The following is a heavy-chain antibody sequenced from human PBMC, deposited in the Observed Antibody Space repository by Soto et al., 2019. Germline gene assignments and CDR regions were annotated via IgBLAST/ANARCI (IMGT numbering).Heavy chain of an antibody. V-gene: IGHV1-18*01. CDR2: ISAYNGNI. CDR1: GYTFTNYG. D-gene: IGHD2-21*02. CDR3: SSSSCGGNCNSNLPFADYYYGMDV. J-gene: IGHJ6*02. Sequence: QVQLVQSGAEVKKPGASVKVSCKASGYTFTNYGISWVRQAPGQGLEWMGWISAYNGNINYAQKLQGRVTMTTDTYTSTADMELRSLRSDDTAMYSCSSSSCGGNCNSNLPFADYYYGMDVRGQGTTVTVSS.